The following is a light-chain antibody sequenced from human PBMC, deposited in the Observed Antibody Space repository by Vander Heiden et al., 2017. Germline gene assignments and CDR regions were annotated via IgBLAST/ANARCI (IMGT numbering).Light chain of an antibody. Sequence: DIQMTQSPSSLSASVGDRVTITCQASQDISNYLNWYQQKPGKAPKLLIYDASNLETGVPSRFSGIGSGTDFTFTISSRQPEDIATYYCQQNDNLHPISFGQGTRLXIK. CDR3: QQNDNLHPIS. CDR1: QDISNY. CDR2: DAS. J-gene: IGKJ5*01. V-gene: IGKV1-33*01.